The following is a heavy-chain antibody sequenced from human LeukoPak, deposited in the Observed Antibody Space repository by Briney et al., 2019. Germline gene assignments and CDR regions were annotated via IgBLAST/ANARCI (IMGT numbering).Heavy chain of an antibody. D-gene: IGHD3-22*01. V-gene: IGHV3-23*01. J-gene: IGHJ4*02. CDR2: ISGRGGST. CDR1: GFTFSSYA. CDR3: AKGYYYDSSGYSLYYFDY. Sequence: PGGSLRLSCAASGFTFSSYAMSWGRQPPGKGLEWVSAISGRGGSTYYADSVKGRFTISRDNSKKTLDLQMNSLRAEDTAVYYCAKGYYYDSSGYSLYYFDYWGQGTLVTVSS.